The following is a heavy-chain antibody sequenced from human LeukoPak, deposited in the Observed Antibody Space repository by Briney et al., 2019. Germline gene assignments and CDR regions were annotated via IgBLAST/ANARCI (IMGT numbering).Heavy chain of an antibody. J-gene: IGHJ4*02. CDR2: ISSSSSTI. V-gene: IGHV3-48*01. CDR3: ARENNWNFFDY. CDR1: GFTFSSYS. D-gene: IGHD1-20*01. Sequence: PGGSLRLSCAASGFTFSSYSMNWVRQAPGKGLEWVSYISSSSSTIYYADSVKGRFTISRDNAKNSLYLQMSSLRAEDTAVYYCARENNWNFFDYWGQGTLVTVSS.